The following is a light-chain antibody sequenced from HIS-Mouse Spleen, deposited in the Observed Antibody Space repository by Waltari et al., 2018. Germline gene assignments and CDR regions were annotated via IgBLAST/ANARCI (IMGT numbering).Light chain of an antibody. Sequence: EIVMTQSPATLSVSPGERATLSCRASQSVSSNLAWYQQKPGQAPRLLIYGASTRATGIPAMVSGSGSGTEFTLTISSLQSEDVAVYYCQQYNNWWTFGQGTKVEIK. CDR1: QSVSSN. J-gene: IGKJ1*01. CDR3: QQYNNWWT. CDR2: GAS. V-gene: IGKV3-15*01.